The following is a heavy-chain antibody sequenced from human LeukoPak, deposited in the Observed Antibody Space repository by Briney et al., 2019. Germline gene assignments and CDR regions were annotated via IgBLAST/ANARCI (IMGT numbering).Heavy chain of an antibody. CDR1: GFTVSSNY. CDR2: IYSGGST. Sequence: GGSLRLSCAASGFTVSSNYMSWVRQAPGKGLEWVSVIYSGGSTYYADSVKGRFTISRDNSKNTLYLQMNSLRAEDTAVYYCARGRSGSYYDYWGQGTLVTVSS. D-gene: IGHD1-26*01. J-gene: IGHJ4*02. V-gene: IGHV3-53*01. CDR3: ARGRSGSYYDY.